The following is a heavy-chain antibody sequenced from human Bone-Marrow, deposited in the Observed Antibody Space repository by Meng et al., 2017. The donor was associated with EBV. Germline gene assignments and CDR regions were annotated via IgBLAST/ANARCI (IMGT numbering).Heavy chain of an antibody. CDR2: IHGYSANT. D-gene: IGHD3-10*01. V-gene: IGHV1-18*01. Sequence: QIQLLPFGGEVQKPGASVRVSCKTSGYTFSSFTLNWVRQVPGQGFEWVGWIHGYSANTHYAQKFHGRVNMSTDTSTDTSYMELKNLRPDDTAIYYCVRFSNYVLDHWGQGTLVTVSS. CDR1: GYTFSSFT. J-gene: IGHJ4*02. CDR3: VRFSNYVLDH.